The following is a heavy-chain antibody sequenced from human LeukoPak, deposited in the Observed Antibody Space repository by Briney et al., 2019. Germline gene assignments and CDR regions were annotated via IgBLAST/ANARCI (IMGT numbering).Heavy chain of an antibody. CDR2: IKSKSAGGTT. D-gene: IGHD4/OR15-4a*01. CDR1: GFTFSDAW. J-gene: IGHJ4*02. V-gene: IGHV3-15*01. Sequence: GGSLRFSCAATGFTFSDAWMTWLRQAPGKGLEWVGRIKSKSAGGTTEYAAPVKGRFTISRDDSKDTLFLQMNSLKPEDTAMYYCTADVPTMVAQIDSWGQGTRVTVSS. CDR3: TADVPTMVAQIDS.